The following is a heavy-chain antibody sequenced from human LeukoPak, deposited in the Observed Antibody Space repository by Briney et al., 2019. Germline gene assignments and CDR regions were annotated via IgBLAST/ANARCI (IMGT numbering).Heavy chain of an antibody. CDR3: ARSYDFWSGYYTGDY. Sequence: GGSLRLSCAASGFTFSSYAMSWVRQAPGKGLEWVSAISGSGGSTYYADSVKGRFTISRDNAKNSLYLQMNSLRAEDTAVYYCARSYDFWSGYYTGDYWGQGTLVTVSS. V-gene: IGHV3-23*01. J-gene: IGHJ4*02. CDR2: ISGSGGST. D-gene: IGHD3-3*01. CDR1: GFTFSSYA.